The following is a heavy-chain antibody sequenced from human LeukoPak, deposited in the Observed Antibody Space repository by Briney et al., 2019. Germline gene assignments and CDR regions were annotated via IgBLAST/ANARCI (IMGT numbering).Heavy chain of an antibody. D-gene: IGHD4-17*01. J-gene: IGHJ4*02. V-gene: IGHV3-7*01. CDR3: VSAFDYGPLNPFHF. CDR2: LKEDGSDK. Sequence: PGGSLRLSCAASGITFRTFWMSWVRQAPGKGGEWVANLKEDGSDKYYADSVKGRFTISRDNAKNSLFLQMSSLRAEDTAVYYCVSAFDYGPLNPFHFWAQGTRVAVSS. CDR1: GITFRTFW.